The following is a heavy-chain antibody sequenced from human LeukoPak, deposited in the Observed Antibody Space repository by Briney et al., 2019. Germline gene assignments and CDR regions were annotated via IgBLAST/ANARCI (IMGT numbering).Heavy chain of an antibody. CDR1: GGSIGSSSYY. D-gene: IGHD3-3*01. Sequence: KPSETLSLTCTVSGGSIGSSSYYWGWIRQPPGKGLEWIGNIFYSGSTFYSPSLKSRVTISVDTSKNQFSLKLSSVTAADTAVYYCARASVLYDFWSGYAAFDYWGQGTLVTVSS. J-gene: IGHJ4*02. CDR2: IFYSGST. CDR3: ARASVLYDFWSGYAAFDY. V-gene: IGHV4-39*07.